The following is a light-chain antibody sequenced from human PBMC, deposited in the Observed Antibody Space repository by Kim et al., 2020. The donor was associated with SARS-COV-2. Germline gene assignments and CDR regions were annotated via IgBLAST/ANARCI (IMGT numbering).Light chain of an antibody. CDR1: RRVSCY. Sequence: APRSLSQGERATRPGRASRRVSCYLPWTQQRSGRARRLHCYDASNRATCIPSRSSGSGSGTDFTLSISSLEPEDFAGYDREQRSSFGQGTQLEIK. J-gene: IGKJ5*01. CDR2: DAS. CDR3: EQRSS. V-gene: IGKV3-11*01.